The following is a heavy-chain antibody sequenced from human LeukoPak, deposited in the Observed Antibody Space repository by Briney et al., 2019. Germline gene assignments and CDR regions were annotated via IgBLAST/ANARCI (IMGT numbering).Heavy chain of an antibody. V-gene: IGHV4-59*01. Sequence: PPETLSLTCSVSGASTNNYYWTWIRQPPGKGLEWIGYVYHTGASGYHPSLKSRVAMSLDTSKNQVSLNLRSVTAADTAVYFCTRVVNGGHFDYWGQGTLVTVSS. CDR3: TRVVNGGHFDY. CDR1: GASTNNYY. CDR2: VYHTGAS. J-gene: IGHJ4*02. D-gene: IGHD2-8*01.